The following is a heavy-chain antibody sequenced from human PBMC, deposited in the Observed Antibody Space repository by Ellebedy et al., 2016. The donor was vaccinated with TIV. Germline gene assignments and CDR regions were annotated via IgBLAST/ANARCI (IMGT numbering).Heavy chain of an antibody. CDR2: INHRGST. J-gene: IGHJ2*01. V-gene: IGHV4-34*01. CDR3: ARGNFQDVDLDHWYFDL. CDR1: GGSLSGHS. D-gene: IGHD2/OR15-2a*01. Sequence: SETLSLTCAVYGGSLSGHSWSWVRQPPGKGLEWIGEINHRGSTTYNQSLRSRVTISIDTSKHQFSQRLSAVTAADTAVYYCARGNFQDVDLDHWYFDLWGRGTLVTVSS.